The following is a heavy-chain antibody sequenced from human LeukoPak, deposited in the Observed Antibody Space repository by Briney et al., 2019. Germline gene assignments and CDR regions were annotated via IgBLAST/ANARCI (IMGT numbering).Heavy chain of an antibody. D-gene: IGHD3-10*01. J-gene: IGHJ4*02. V-gene: IGHV1-2*02. CDR3: ARDRFGENPGQDY. CDR2: INPNSGGT. CDR1: GYTFTGYY. Sequence: ASVKVSCKASGYTFTGYYMHWVRQAPGQGLEWMGWINPNSGGTNYAQKFQGRVTMTRDTSISTAYMELSRPRSDDTAVYYCARDRFGENPGQDYWGQGTLVTVSS.